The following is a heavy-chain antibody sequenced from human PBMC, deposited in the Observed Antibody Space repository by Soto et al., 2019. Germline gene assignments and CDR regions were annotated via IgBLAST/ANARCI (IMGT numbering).Heavy chain of an antibody. J-gene: IGHJ6*02. V-gene: IGHV3-23*01. CDR3: ANIPNNLFSPLITCYPCGMDV. CDR1: GFTFSSYA. Sequence: GGALRRSSAASGFTFSSYAMSWVRQAPGKGLEWVSAISGSGGSTYYADSVKGRVTISRDNSKNTLYLQMNSLRAEDTAVYYCANIPNNLFSPLITCYPCGMDVRGQGTMGSVS. D-gene: IGHD2-15*01. CDR2: ISGSGGST.